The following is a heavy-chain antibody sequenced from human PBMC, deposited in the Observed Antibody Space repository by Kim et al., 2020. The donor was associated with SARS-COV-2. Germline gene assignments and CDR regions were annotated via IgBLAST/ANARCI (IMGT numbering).Heavy chain of an antibody. V-gene: IGHV3-7*01. CDR2: DGSDR. D-gene: IGHD3-9*01. CDR3: AKGNFDI. J-gene: IGHJ4*02. Sequence: DGSDRSYVDSEKGRFTISRDNDKNSLYLQVNSLRAEDTALYYCAKGNFDIRGQGTLVTVSS.